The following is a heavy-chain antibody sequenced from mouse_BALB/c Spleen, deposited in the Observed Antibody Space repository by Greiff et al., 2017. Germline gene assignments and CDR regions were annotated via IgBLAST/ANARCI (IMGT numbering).Heavy chain of an antibody. J-gene: IGHJ3*01. D-gene: IGHD2-10*02. Sequence: VKLVESGAELVKPGASVKLSCKASGYTFTSYYMYWVKQRPGQGLEWIGEINPSNGGTNFNEKFKSKATLTVDKSSSTAYMQLSSLTSEDSAVYYCARGYDKYVAWFAYWGQGTLVTVSA. V-gene: IGHV1S81*02. CDR2: INPSNGGT. CDR3: ARGYDKYVAWFAY. CDR1: GYTFTSYY.